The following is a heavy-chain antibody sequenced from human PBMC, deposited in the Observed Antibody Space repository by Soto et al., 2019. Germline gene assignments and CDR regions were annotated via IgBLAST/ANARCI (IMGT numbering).Heavy chain of an antibody. Sequence: GGSLRLSCAASGFTFSSYWMHWVRQAPGKGLVWVSRINNDGGITSYADSVKGRFTISRDNAKNALYLQMNSLRAEDTAVYYCARDRRSTDYWGQGTLVTVSS. D-gene: IGHD2-2*01. J-gene: IGHJ4*02. CDR1: GFTFSSYW. CDR2: INNDGGIT. V-gene: IGHV3-74*01. CDR3: ARDRRSTDY.